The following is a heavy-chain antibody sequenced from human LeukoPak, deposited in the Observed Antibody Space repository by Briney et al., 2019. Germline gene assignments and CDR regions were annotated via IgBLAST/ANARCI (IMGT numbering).Heavy chain of an antibody. CDR1: GFTFSSYS. V-gene: IGHV3-48*01. D-gene: IGHD6-19*01. Sequence: GGSLRLSCAASGFTFSSYSMNWVRQAPGKGLEWVSYISSSSSTIYYADSVKGRFTISRDNAKNSLYLQMNSLRAEDTAVYYCAKVPGSGWYNVFDYWGQGTLVTVSS. CDR2: ISSSSSTI. J-gene: IGHJ4*02. CDR3: AKVPGSGWYNVFDY.